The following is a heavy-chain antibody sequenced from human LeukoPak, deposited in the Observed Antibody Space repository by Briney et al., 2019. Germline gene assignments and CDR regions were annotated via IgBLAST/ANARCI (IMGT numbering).Heavy chain of an antibody. CDR1: GFTFSSYG. CDR3: AKDPGPYCSGGSCYSQPDY. V-gene: IGHV3-30*18. CDR2: ISYDGSNK. Sequence: GGSLRLPCAASGFTFSSYGMHWVRQAPGKGLEWVAVISYDGSNKCYADSVKGRFTISRDNSKNTLYLQMNSLRAEDTAVYYCAKDPGPYCSGGSCYSQPDYWGQGTLVTVSS. J-gene: IGHJ4*02. D-gene: IGHD2-15*01.